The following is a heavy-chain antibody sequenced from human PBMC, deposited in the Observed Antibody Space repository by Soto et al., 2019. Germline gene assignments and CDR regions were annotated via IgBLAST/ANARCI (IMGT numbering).Heavy chain of an antibody. Sequence: QVQLVESGGGVVQPGRSLRLSCAASGFTFSSYGMHWVRQAPGKGLEWVAVISYHGNDKYYAESVKGRFTISRDNFKNTLYLQMDSLRVEDTAVYYCAKDHLLTTVTTVGDWGQGTLVNVSS. CDR3: AKDHLLTTVTTVGD. CDR2: ISYHGNDK. CDR1: GFTFSSYG. V-gene: IGHV3-30*18. D-gene: IGHD4-17*01. J-gene: IGHJ4*02.